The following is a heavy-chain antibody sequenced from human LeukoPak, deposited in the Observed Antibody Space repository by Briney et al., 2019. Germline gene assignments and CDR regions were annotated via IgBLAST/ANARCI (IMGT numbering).Heavy chain of an antibody. CDR2: IRSKAYGETA. Sequence: GGSLRLSCTASGFTFGDYAMSWIRQAPGKGLEWVGFIRSKAYGETADFAASVKGRFTISRDDSKAIAYLQMNSLKTEDTAVYHCTRDRGAYNLYDYWGQGTLVTVSS. J-gene: IGHJ4*02. D-gene: IGHD1-1*01. CDR3: TRDRGAYNLYDY. CDR1: GFTFGDYA. V-gene: IGHV3-49*03.